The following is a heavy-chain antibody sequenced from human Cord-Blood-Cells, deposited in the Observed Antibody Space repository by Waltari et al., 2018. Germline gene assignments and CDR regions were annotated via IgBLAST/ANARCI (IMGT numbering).Heavy chain of an antibody. CDR1: GGSISSSSYY. CDR3: ARISTGTYAFDI. D-gene: IGHD1-1*01. Sequence: QLQLQESGPGLVKPSETLSLTCTVSGGSISSSSYYWGWIRQPPGKGLEWIGSIYYSGSTYTNPSLKSRVTISVDTSKNQFSLKLSSVTAADTAVYYCARISTGTYAFDIWGQGTMVTVSS. CDR2: IYYSGST. V-gene: IGHV4-39*01. J-gene: IGHJ3*02.